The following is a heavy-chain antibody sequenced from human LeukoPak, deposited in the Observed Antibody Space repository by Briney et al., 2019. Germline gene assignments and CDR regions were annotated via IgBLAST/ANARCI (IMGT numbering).Heavy chain of an antibody. V-gene: IGHV1-69*04. CDR3: ARGVRRYYDSSSTSDY. D-gene: IGHD3-22*01. CDR2: IIPILGIA. CDR1: GGTFSSYA. J-gene: IGHJ4*02. Sequence: ASVKVSCKASGGTFSSYAISWVRQAPGQGLEWMGRIIPILGIANYAQKFQGRVTITADKSTSTAYMELSSLRSEDTAVYYCARGVRRYYDSSSTSDYWGQGTLVTVSS.